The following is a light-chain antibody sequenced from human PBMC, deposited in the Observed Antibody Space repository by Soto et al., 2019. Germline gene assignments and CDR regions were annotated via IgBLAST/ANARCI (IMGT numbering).Light chain of an antibody. J-gene: IGLJ1*01. V-gene: IGLV2-8*01. CDR2: DVS. Sequence: QSALTQPPSASGSPGQSVTISCTGTSSDVGGYNYVSWYQQHPGKAPKLIICDVSKRPSGVPDRFSGSKSGNTASLTVSGLQADDEADYYCSSYAGSNNFVFGTGTKLTVL. CDR1: SSDVGGYNY. CDR3: SSYAGSNNFV.